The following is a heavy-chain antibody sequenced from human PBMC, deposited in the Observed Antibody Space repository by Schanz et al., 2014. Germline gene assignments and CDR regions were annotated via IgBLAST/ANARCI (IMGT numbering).Heavy chain of an antibody. D-gene: IGHD6-13*01. CDR1: GGTFNSYT. CDR3: ARSGSSNWYFFDY. Sequence: QVQLVQSGAEVKKPGASVKVSCKASGGTFNSYTINWVRQAPGQGLEWMGRIIPILGIANYAQKFQGRVTNTADKSTSTAYMDLSSLRSEDTAVYYCARSGSSNWYFFDYWGQGTLVTVSS. CDR2: IIPILGIA. J-gene: IGHJ4*02. V-gene: IGHV1-69*02.